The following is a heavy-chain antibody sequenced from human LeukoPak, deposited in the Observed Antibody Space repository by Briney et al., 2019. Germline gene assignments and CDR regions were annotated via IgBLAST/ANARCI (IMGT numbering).Heavy chain of an antibody. CDR1: GGTFSSYA. CDR2: IIPIFGTA. V-gene: IGHV1-69*05. Sequence: ASVKVSCKASGGTFSSYAISWVRQAPGQGLEWRGGIIPIFGTANYAQKFQGRVTITTDESTSTAYMELSSLRSEDTAVYYCARSGFNWFDPWGQGTLVTVSS. CDR3: ARSGFNWFDP. J-gene: IGHJ5*02.